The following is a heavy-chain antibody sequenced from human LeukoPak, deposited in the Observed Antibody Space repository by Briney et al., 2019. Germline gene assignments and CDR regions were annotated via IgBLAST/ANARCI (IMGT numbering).Heavy chain of an antibody. CDR3: ARESKGLSVPFDF. CDR1: GFTFSDHY. CDR2: TSDDGRAI. J-gene: IGHJ4*02. D-gene: IGHD2-2*01. V-gene: IGHV3-11*01. Sequence: GGSLKLSCAASGFTFSDHYMSWIRQAPGKGLEWLCYTSDDGRAIYYADSVKGRFTLSRDNSQNSLSLLMSSLRAEDTAVYYCARESKGLSVPFDFWGQGRLVTVSS.